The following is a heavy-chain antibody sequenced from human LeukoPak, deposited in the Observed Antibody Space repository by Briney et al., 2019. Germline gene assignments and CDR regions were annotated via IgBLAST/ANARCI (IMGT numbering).Heavy chain of an antibody. CDR1: GYAFTSYG. V-gene: IGHV1-18*01. J-gene: IGHJ1*01. D-gene: IGHD3-3*01. CDR2: ISAYNGNT. CDR3: ARGGNPDVYDFWSGYPEAQYFQH. Sequence: ASVKVSCTTSGYAFTSYGLSWVRQAPGQGLEWMGWISAYNGNTNYAQKLQGRVTMTTDTSTSTAYMELRSLRSDDTAVYYCARGGNPDVYDFWSGYPEAQYFQHWGQGTLVTVSS.